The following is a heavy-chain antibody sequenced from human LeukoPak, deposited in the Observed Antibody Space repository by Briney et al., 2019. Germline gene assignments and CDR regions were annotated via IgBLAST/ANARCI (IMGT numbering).Heavy chain of an antibody. CDR2: ISAKNGDT. D-gene: IGHD4/OR15-4a*01. CDR1: GYTFTDYA. J-gene: IGHJ4*02. Sequence: GASVKVSCKASGYTFTDYAVTWVRQAPGQGVEWMGWISAKNGDTNYAQKFQGRVTMTTDTSTSTAYMELRSLRSDDTAVYYCARAGAEVTLVFDYWGQGTLVTVSS. V-gene: IGHV1-18*01. CDR3: ARAGAEVTLVFDY.